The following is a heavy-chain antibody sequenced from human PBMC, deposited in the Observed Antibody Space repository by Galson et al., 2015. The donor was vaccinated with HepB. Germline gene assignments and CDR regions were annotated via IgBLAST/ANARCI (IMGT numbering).Heavy chain of an antibody. CDR2: IIPIFGTA. Sequence: SVKVSCKASGGTFSSYAISWVRQAPGQGLEWMGGIIPIFGTANYAQKFQGRVTITADESTSTAYMELSSLRSEDTAVYYCAKAPQGTNWLDRWGQGTLVTVSS. V-gene: IGHV1-69*13. CDR3: AKAPQGTNWLDR. CDR1: GGTFSSYA. J-gene: IGHJ5*02. D-gene: IGHD1-1*01.